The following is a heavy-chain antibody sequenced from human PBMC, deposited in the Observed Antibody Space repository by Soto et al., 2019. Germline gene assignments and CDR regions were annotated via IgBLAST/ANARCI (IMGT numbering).Heavy chain of an antibody. D-gene: IGHD4-17*01. V-gene: IGHV1-8*01. J-gene: IGHJ6*02. CDR1: GYTFTSYD. CDR3: ARNLRYGDYDYYWYGMDV. CDR2: MNPNSGNT. Sequence: QVQLVQSGAEVKKPGASVKVSCKASGYTFTSYDINWVRQATGQGLEWMGWMNPNSGNTGYAQKFQGRVTMTRNTSISTAYMELSSLRSEDTAVYYCARNLRYGDYDYYWYGMDVWGQGTTVTVSS.